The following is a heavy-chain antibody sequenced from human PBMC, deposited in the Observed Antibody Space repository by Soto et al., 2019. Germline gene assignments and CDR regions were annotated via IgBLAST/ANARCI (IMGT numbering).Heavy chain of an antibody. CDR3: ARERTGTSSMDV. CDR2: MNTNSVNT. Sequence: QVQLVQSGAEVKKPGASVKVSCKASGYTFTSYDINWVRQATGQGLEWMGWMNTNSVNTGYAQKFQGRVTMTRNTSISTSYMELSSLRSEDTAVYYCARERTGTSSMDVWGQGTTVTVSS. CDR1: GYTFTSYD. J-gene: IGHJ6*02. D-gene: IGHD1-1*01. V-gene: IGHV1-8*01.